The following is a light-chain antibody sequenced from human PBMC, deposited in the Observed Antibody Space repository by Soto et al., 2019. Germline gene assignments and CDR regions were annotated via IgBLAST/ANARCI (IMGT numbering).Light chain of an antibody. Sequence: QSVLTQPPSASGTPGQRVTISCSGSSSSIAGNTVNWFQQLPGTAPKLLIYSDNHRPSGVPDRFSGSKSGTSASLAISGLQSEDEADYYCATSADSLKTYVFGAGTKLTVL. CDR2: SDN. V-gene: IGLV1-44*01. CDR3: ATSADSLKTYV. CDR1: SSSIAGNT. J-gene: IGLJ1*01.